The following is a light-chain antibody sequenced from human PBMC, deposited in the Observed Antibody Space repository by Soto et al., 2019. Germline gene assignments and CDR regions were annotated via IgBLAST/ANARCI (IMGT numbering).Light chain of an antibody. V-gene: IGKV3-20*01. CDR3: HQYDNWPKT. J-gene: IGKJ5*01. Sequence: EIVLTQSPGTLSLSPGEKVTLSCRASQSVSSSYFAWYQQKPGQSPRLLIYGASSRATGTPARFSGSGSGTEFTLTISSLQSEDFAVYYCHQYDNWPKTFGQGTRLEIK. CDR2: GAS. CDR1: QSVSSSY.